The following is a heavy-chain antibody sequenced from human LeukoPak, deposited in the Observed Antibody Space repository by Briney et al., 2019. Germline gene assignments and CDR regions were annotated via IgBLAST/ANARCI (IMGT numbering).Heavy chain of an antibody. CDR2: IHDSGST. Sequence: SETLSLTCAVSGDSISSGGYSWSWIRQPPGKGLEWIAYIHDSGSTYNNPSLKTRLSISIDTSKNQFSLKLSSVTAADTAVYYCARTTEAHSWRTRYYDYYMDVWGKGTTVTVSS. D-gene: IGHD6-13*01. CDR1: GDSISSGGYS. J-gene: IGHJ6*03. CDR3: ARTTEAHSWRTRYYDYYMDV. V-gene: IGHV4-30-4*07.